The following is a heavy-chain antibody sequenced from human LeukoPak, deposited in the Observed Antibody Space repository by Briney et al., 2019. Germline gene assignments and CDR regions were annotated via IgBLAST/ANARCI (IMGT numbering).Heavy chain of an antibody. CDR3: ARITTGTIDY. Sequence: GGSLRLSCAASGFTFSSYEMNWVRQAPGKGLEWVSVIYSGGSTYYADSVKGRFTISRDNSKNTLYLQMNSLRAEDTAVYYCARITTGTIDYWGQGTLVTVSS. D-gene: IGHD1-1*01. CDR2: IYSGGST. V-gene: IGHV3-53*01. J-gene: IGHJ4*02. CDR1: GFTFSSYE.